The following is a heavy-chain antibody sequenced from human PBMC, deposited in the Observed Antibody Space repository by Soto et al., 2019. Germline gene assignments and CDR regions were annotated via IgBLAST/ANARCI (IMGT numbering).Heavy chain of an antibody. CDR2: ISGSGSST. CDR3: TKDLYDGLRMAFDI. V-gene: IGHV3-23*01. D-gene: IGHD3-22*01. Sequence: GGSLRLSCAASGFTFSSYAMSWVRQAPGKGLEWVSSISGSGSSTYYADSVKGRLTISRDNSKNTLYLQMNSVRAEDTAVYYCTKDLYDGLRMAFDIWGQGTMVTVSS. J-gene: IGHJ3*02. CDR1: GFTFSSYA.